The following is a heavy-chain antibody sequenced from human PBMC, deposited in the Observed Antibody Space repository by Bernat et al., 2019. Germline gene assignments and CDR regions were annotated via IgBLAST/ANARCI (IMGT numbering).Heavy chain of an antibody. D-gene: IGHD3-3*01. CDR2: IYTDGST. Sequence: EVQLVETGGGLIQPGGSLRLSCAASGFTVSNTYMSWVRQAPGKGLEWVSVIYTDGSTYYADSVKGRFTISRDNPKHTVYLQMNSLRAEDTAMYYCAGEIFGVANFFDYWGRGTLVTVSS. CDR3: AGEIFGVANFFDY. V-gene: IGHV3-53*05. J-gene: IGHJ4*02. CDR1: GFTVSNTY.